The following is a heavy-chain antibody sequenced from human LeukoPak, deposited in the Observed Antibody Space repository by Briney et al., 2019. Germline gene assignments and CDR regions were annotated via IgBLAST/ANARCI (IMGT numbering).Heavy chain of an antibody. D-gene: IGHD3-22*01. V-gene: IGHV1-2*02. CDR3: ARGTSRDYYDSSGHIGY. CDR1: GYTFTGYY. Sequence: ASVKVSCKASGYTFTGYYMHWVRQAPGQGLEWMGWINPNSGGTNYAQKFRGRVTMTRDTSISTAYMELSRLRSDDTAVYYCARGTSRDYYDSSGHIGYWGQGTLVTVSS. CDR2: INPNSGGT. J-gene: IGHJ4*02.